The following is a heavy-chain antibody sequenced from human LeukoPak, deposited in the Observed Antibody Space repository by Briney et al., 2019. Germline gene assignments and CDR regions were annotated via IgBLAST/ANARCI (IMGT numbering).Heavy chain of an antibody. Sequence: PGRSLRLSCAASGFTFSSYGMHWVRQAPGKGLEWLAVIWYDGSNKYYADSVKGRFTISRDNSKNTLYLQMNSLRAEDTAVYYCARDHYGLIDYWGQGTLVTVSS. CDR2: IWYDGSNK. CDR3: ARDHYGLIDY. CDR1: GFTFSSYG. D-gene: IGHD3-10*01. J-gene: IGHJ4*02. V-gene: IGHV3-33*01.